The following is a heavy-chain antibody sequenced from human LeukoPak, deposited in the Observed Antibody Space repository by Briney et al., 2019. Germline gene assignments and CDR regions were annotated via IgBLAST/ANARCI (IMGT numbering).Heavy chain of an antibody. CDR1: GYTFTDYY. D-gene: IGHD6-19*01. J-gene: IGHJ4*02. Sequence: ASVKVSCKASGYTFTDYYMHWVRQAPGQGLEWMGYINPNSGGTKYAQQFQGRVTLTRDTSTSTAYMDLSSLRSDDTAVYYCARGAGTSFFDSWGQGTLVTVSS. V-gene: IGHV1-2*02. CDR2: INPNSGGT. CDR3: ARGAGTSFFDS.